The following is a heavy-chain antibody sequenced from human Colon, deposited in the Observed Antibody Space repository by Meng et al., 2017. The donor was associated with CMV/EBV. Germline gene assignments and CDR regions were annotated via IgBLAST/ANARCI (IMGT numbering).Heavy chain of an antibody. V-gene: IGHV3-74*01. CDR1: GFTFGSYW. J-gene: IGHJ4*02. CDR3: ARGPLYDAVDY. CDR2: INTDGITA. Sequence: SWSASGFTFGSYWMHWVRQAPGKGLMWVARINTDGITANYADSVKGRFTISRDNAKNTLYLQMNSLRAEDTAVYYCARGPLYDAVDYWGQGTLVTVSS. D-gene: IGHD2-2*02.